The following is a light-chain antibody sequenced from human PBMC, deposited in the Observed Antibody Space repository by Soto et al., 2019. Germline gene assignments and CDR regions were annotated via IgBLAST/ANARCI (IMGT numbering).Light chain of an antibody. CDR1: SSNIGAGYD. CDR3: QSYDSSLIVSKV. CDR2: ANS. J-gene: IGLJ1*01. V-gene: IGLV1-40*01. Sequence: QSVLRQPTSLSGAPGQRVTISCSGSSSNIGAGYDVQWYRQFPGTAPKLIIYANSDRPSGVPDRFSGSKSGTSASLAITGLQAEDEADYYCQSYDSSLIVSKVFGTGTKVTVL.